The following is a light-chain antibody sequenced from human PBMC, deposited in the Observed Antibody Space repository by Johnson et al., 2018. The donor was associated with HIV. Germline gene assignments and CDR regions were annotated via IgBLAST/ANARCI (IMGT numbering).Light chain of an antibody. Sequence: QSVLTQPPSASGTPGQRVTISCSGSSSNIGSNTVNWYQQLPGTAPKLLIYRNNQRPSGVPARFSGSKSGTSASLAICGLQAEDEADYYCAAWDDSLNGFYVFGTGTKVTVL. J-gene: IGLJ1*01. CDR2: RNN. CDR1: SSNIGSNT. V-gene: IGLV1-44*01. CDR3: AAWDDSLNGFYV.